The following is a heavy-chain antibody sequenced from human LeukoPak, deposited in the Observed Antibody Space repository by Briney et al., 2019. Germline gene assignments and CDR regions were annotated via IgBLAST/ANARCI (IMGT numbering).Heavy chain of an antibody. D-gene: IGHD1-1*01. J-gene: IGHJ4*02. Sequence: GRSLRLSCAASGFTFSSYAMHWVRQAPGKGLEWVAVISYDGSNKYYAASVKGRFTISRDNSKNTLYLQMNSLRAEDTAVYYCARETVPTTFDYWGQGTLVTVSS. CDR1: GFTFSSYA. V-gene: IGHV3-30-3*01. CDR3: ARETVPTTFDY. CDR2: ISYDGSNK.